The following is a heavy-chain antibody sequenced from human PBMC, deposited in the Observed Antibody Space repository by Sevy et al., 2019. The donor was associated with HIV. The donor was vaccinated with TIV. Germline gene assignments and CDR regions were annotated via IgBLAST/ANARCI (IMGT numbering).Heavy chain of an antibody. CDR3: ARAYCSGGSCYSLAY. CDR1: GYSFTTYR. V-gene: IGHV1-18*01. CDR2: ISPHNGDT. D-gene: IGHD2-15*01. J-gene: IGHJ4*02. Sequence: ASVKVSCKASGYSFTTYRITWLRQAPGQGLEWMGRISPHNGDTNYVQNLQGRVTMITDTSTSTAYMELRSLRSDDTAVYYCARAYCSGGSCYSLAYWGQGTRVTVSS.